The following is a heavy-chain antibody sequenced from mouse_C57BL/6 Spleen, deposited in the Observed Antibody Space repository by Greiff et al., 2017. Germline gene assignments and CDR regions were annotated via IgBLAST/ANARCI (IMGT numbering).Heavy chain of an antibody. V-gene: IGHV1-81*01. J-gene: IGHJ4*01. CDR1: GYTFTSYG. D-gene: IGHD1-1*01. CDR2: IYPRSGNT. Sequence: VKLMESGAELARPGASVKLSCKASGYTFTSYGISWVKQRPGQGLEWIGEIYPRSGNTYYNEKFKGKATLTADKSSSTAYMELRSLTSEDSAVYFGASITTVEEVDYWGQGTSVTVSS. CDR3: ASITTVEEVDY.